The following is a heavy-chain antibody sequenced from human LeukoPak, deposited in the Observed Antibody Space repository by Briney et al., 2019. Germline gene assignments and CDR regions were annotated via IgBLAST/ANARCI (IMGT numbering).Heavy chain of an antibody. Sequence: SETLSLTCTVSGGSISSYYWSWIRQPPGKGMEWIGYIYYSGSTNYNPSLKSRVTMSVDTSKNQFSLKLSSVTAADTAVYYCARGDSSGIEYFQHWGQGTLVTVSS. CDR3: ARGDSSGIEYFQH. CDR2: IYYSGST. CDR1: GGSISSYY. J-gene: IGHJ1*01. D-gene: IGHD3-22*01. V-gene: IGHV4-59*12.